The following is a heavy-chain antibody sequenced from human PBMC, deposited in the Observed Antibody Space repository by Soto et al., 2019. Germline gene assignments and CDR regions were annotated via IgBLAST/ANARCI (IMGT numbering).Heavy chain of an antibody. V-gene: IGHV1-2*02. CDR3: ARRIAAAGIPGYYYYGMDV. CDR1: GYTFTGYY. J-gene: IGHJ6*02. D-gene: IGHD6-13*01. Sequence: ASVKVSCKASGYTFTGYYMHWVRQAPGQGLEWMGWINPNSGGTNYAQKFQGRVTMTRDTSISTAYMELSRLRSDDTAVYYCARRIAAAGIPGYYYYGMDVWDQGTTVTVSS. CDR2: INPNSGGT.